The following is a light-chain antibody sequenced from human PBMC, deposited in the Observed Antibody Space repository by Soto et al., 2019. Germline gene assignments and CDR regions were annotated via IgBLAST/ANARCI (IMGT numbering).Light chain of an antibody. CDR2: DAF. CDR1: QIVSSSF. V-gene: IGKV3-20*01. J-gene: IGKJ5*01. Sequence: EIVLTQSPGTLSLSPGERATLSCRASQIVSSSFIAWYQQKPGQAPRLLIYDAFRRATGIPDRISSSGSETDFTLTINRLQPEDFAVYYCQQYGNSPITFGQGTRLEIK. CDR3: QQYGNSPIT.